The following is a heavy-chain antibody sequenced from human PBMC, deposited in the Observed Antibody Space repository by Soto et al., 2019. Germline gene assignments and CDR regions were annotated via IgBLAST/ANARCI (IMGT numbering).Heavy chain of an antibody. CDR3: ARSDGYNLSGFDP. Sequence: QVQLVQSGAEVKKPGASVKVSCKASGYTFTSYDINWVRQAPGQGLEWMGWMNPNSANTGYAQNFQGRLTMTRNTSISTAYMELSSLRYEDTAVYYCARSDGYNLSGFDPWGQGTLVTVSS. CDR1: GYTFTSYD. CDR2: MNPNSANT. D-gene: IGHD2-21*01. J-gene: IGHJ5*02. V-gene: IGHV1-8*01.